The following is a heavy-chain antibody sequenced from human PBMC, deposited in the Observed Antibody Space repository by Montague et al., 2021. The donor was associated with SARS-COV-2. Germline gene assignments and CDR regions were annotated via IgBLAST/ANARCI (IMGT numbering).Heavy chain of an antibody. CDR1: GGSISSSSYY. J-gene: IGHJ4*02. D-gene: IGHD6-13*01. CDR3: ARQGGQRVFEYGFDH. V-gene: IGHV4-39*01. CDR2: IYYSGST. Sequence: SETLSLTCTVSGGSISSSSYYWGWIRQPPGKGLEWIGSIYYSGSTYYNPSLKSRVTISVDTSKNQFSLKLSSVTAADTAVYYCARQGGQRVFEYGFDHWGQGTLVTVSS.